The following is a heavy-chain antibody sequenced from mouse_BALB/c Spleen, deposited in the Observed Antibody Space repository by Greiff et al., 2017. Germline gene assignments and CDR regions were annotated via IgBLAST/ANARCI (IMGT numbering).Heavy chain of an antibody. D-gene: IGHD4-1*01. CDR1: GFNIKDYY. CDR2: IYPGNVNT. V-gene: IGHV1S56*01. J-gene: IGHJ3*01. CDR3: ARAGTSFLFAY. Sequence: QVQLQQSGAELVRSGASVKLSCTASGFNIKDYYIHWVKQRPGQGLEWIGWIYPGNVNTKYNEKFKGKATLTADKSSSTAYMQLSSLTSEDSAVYFCARAGTSFLFAYWGQGTLVTVSA.